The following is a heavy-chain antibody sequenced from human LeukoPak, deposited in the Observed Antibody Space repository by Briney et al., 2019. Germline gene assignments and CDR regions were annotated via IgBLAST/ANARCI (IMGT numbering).Heavy chain of an antibody. D-gene: IGHD4-11*01. CDR2: IYYSGRT. CDR3: ARGFYSPHY. J-gene: IGHJ4*02. V-gene: IGHV4-59*01. CDR1: GGSISSDY. Sequence: SETLSLTCTVSGGSISSDYWSCIRQPPGKGLEWIGYIYYSGRTYYNPSLKSRITISVDTSKNQFSLKLSSVTAADTAVYYCARGFYSPHYWGQGTLVSVSS.